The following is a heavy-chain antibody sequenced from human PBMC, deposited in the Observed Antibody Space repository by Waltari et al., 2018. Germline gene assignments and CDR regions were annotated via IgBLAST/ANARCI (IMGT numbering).Heavy chain of an antibody. D-gene: IGHD6-13*01. J-gene: IGHJ6*03. CDR2: FYSGGSST. CDR3: AKDGEVSWSSRDYYYYMDV. CDR1: GFTFSSYA. V-gene: IGHV3-23*03. Sequence: EVQLLESGGGLVQPGGSLRLSCAASGFTFSSYAMNWVRQAPGKGLEWVSVFYSGGSSTYYADSVKGRFTISRDNSKNTLYLQMNSLRAEDTAVYYCAKDGEVSWSSRDYYYYMDVWGKGTRSPSP.